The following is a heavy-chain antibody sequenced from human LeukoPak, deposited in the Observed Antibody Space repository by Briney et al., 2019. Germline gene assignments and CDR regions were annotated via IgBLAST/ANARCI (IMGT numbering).Heavy chain of an antibody. Sequence: GGSLRLSCAASGFTFSSYGMHWVRQAPGKGLEWVAVISYDGSNKYYADSVKGRFTISRDNSKNTLYLQMNSLRAEDTAVYYCALGSSPDEEYYFDYWGQGTLVTVSS. CDR1: GFTFSSYG. V-gene: IGHV3-30*03. D-gene: IGHD7-27*01. CDR2: ISYDGSNK. CDR3: ALGSSPDEEYYFDY. J-gene: IGHJ4*02.